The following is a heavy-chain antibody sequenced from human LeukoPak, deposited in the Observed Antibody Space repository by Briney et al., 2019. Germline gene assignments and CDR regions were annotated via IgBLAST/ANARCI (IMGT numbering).Heavy chain of an antibody. V-gene: IGHV3-43*01. CDR2: ISWDGGST. D-gene: IGHD2-15*01. CDR1: GFTFVDYT. J-gene: IGHJ6*03. CDR3: AKDKGWWGLDYYYMDV. Sequence: GGSLRLSCAASGFTFVDYTMHWVRQAPGKGLEWVSLISWDGGSTYYADSVKGRFTISRDNSKNSLYLQMNSLRTEDTALYYCAKDKGWWGLDYYYMDVWGKGTTVTISS.